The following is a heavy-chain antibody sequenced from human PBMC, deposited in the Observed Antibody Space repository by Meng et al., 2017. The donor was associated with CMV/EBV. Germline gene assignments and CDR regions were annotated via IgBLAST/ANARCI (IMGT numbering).Heavy chain of an antibody. D-gene: IGHD1-26*01. CDR3: ARYSGSYYSY. CDR1: GGAISSGDHY. Sequence: QVQLRESGPGLVKPSQTLSLTCTVSGGAISSGDHYWSWLRQRPGKGLECIGYIYYSGTTHYNPSLKGRLTISLDTSKNHFSLELTSVTAADTAVYYCARYSGSYYSYWGQGTLVTVSS. J-gene: IGHJ4*02. V-gene: IGHV4-30-4*01. CDR2: IYYSGTT.